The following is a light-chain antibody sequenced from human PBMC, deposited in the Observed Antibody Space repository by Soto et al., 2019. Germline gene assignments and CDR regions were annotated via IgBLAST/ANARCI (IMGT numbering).Light chain of an antibody. CDR2: DAY. CDR1: QSVSSY. V-gene: IGKV3-11*01. CDR3: QQRGKWPST. Sequence: EIMLTQSPATLSLSPGERATLSCRASQSVSSYLAWYQQKPGQAPRLLIYDAYTRATGVGARFTGSGSATDFSLTITSLEPEDFAVYYCQQRGKWPSTFGPGTKVDIK. J-gene: IGKJ2*02.